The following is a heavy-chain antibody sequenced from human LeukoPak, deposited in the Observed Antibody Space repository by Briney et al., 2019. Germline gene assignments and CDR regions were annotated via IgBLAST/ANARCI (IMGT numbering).Heavy chain of an antibody. CDR1: GGSISSYY. CDR3: ARDHDYGDYWYDP. Sequence: SETLSLTCTVSGGSISSYYWSWIRQPPGKRLEWIGYIYYSGSTNYNPSLKSRVTISVDTSKNHFSLRLSSVTAADTAVYYCARDHDYGDYWYDPWGQGTLVTVSS. D-gene: IGHD4-17*01. CDR2: IYYSGST. V-gene: IGHV4-59*08. J-gene: IGHJ5*02.